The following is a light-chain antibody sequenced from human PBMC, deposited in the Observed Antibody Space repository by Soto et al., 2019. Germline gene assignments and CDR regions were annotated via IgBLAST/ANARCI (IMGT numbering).Light chain of an antibody. Sequence: EIVMTQSPATLSVSPGERATLSCRASQSVSSSLAWYQQKPGQAPRLLIYGASTRATSIPARFSGSGSGTEFTLTISSLQAGDFAVYYCQQYDNWPPGTFGQGTKLDI. CDR3: QQYDNWPPGT. V-gene: IGKV3-15*01. J-gene: IGKJ2*01. CDR1: QSVSSS. CDR2: GAS.